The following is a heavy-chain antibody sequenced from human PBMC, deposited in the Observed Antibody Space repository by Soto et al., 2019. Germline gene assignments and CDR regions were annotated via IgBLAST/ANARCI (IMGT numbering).Heavy chain of an antibody. J-gene: IGHJ4*02. CDR3: AKAVTTFTSYFDY. Sequence: GGSLRLSCAASGFTFSSYSMNWVRQAPGKGLEWVSYISSSSSTIYYADSVKGRFTISRDNSKNTLYLQMNSLRAEDTAVYYCAKAVTTFTSYFDYWGQGTLVTVSS. CDR2: ISSSSSTI. V-gene: IGHV3-48*01. CDR1: GFTFSSYS. D-gene: IGHD4-17*01.